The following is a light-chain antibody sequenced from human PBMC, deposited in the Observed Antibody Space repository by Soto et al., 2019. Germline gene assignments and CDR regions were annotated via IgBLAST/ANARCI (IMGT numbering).Light chain of an antibody. J-gene: IGKJ4*01. V-gene: IGKV3-11*01. CDR1: ESVGSD. CDR2: DVS. CDR3: QQRDSWPLT. Sequence: ENVLTQSPATLSLSPGEGATLSCRASESVGSDLAWYQQKPGQPPRLLIYDVSGRATGVPARFSGSGSGTDCTLTISSLEHEDFAVYYCQQRDSWPLTFGGGTKVEIK.